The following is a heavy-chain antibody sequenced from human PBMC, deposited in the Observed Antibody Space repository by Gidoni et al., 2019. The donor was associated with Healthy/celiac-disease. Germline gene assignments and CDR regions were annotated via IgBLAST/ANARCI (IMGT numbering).Heavy chain of an antibody. J-gene: IGHJ4*02. Sequence: QVPLVQSGAEVTKPGSSVNVPCKASGGTFSSYAISWVRQAPGQGLEWMGGIIPIFGTANYAQKFKGRVTITADESTSTDYMELSSLRSEDTAVYYCAREGRGSSGWYWGQGTLVTVSS. D-gene: IGHD6-19*01. CDR1: GGTFSSYA. CDR3: AREGRGSSGWY. V-gene: IGHV1-69*01. CDR2: IIPIFGTA.